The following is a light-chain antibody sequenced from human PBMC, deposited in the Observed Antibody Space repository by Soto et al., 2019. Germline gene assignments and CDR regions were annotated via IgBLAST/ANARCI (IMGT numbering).Light chain of an antibody. CDR3: QQVKSFPLT. CDR2: QAS. CDR1: QSLDKY. Sequence: DIQMTHSPSALSASVGDRVTITCRASQSLDKYLAWYQQKPGKAPKLLIYQASTLESGVPFRFSGSGSGTEFTLSISNLSPDDFASYYCQQVKSFPLTFGQGTRLEIK. J-gene: IGKJ5*01. V-gene: IGKV1-5*03.